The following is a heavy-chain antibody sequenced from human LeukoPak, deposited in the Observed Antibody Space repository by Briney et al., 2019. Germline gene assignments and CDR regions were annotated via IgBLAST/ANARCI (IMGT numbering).Heavy chain of an antibody. CDR2: IYPGDSYT. J-gene: IGHJ4*02. CDR3: ARAFGESYFDY. CDR1: GYSFTSYW. Sequence: GESLKISCKGSGYSFTSYWIGWVRQMPGKGLEWMGIIYPGDSYTTYSPSFQGQVSMSADKSISTAYLQWSSLKASDTAMYYCARAFGESYFDYWGQGTLVTVSS. V-gene: IGHV5-51*01. D-gene: IGHD3-10*01.